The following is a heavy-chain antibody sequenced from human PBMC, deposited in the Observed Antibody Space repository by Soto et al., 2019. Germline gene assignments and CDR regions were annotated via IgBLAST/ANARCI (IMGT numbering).Heavy chain of an antibody. Sequence: QVQLVQSGAEVKKPGAAVKVSCKASGYTFTRYDINWVRQATGQGLEWMGWMNPNSGNTGYAKKFQGRVTMTRNTSISTAYMELSSLRSEDTAVYYCARVMVRGVMFVGYWGQGTLVTVSS. D-gene: IGHD3-10*01. CDR2: MNPNSGNT. CDR1: GYTFTRYD. CDR3: ARVMVRGVMFVGY. J-gene: IGHJ4*02. V-gene: IGHV1-8*01.